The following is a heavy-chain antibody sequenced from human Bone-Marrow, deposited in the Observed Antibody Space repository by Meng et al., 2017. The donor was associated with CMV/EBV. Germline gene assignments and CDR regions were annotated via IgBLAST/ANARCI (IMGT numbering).Heavy chain of an antibody. V-gene: IGHV1-58*01. CDR1: GFTFTSSA. J-gene: IGHJ4*02. D-gene: IGHD3-16*01. CDR3: AADFGGCDNTRCHRSDY. CDR2: IVVDSGNT. Sequence: SVKVSCKASGFTFTSSAVQWVRQARGQRLEWIGWIVVDSGNTNYAQKFQERLTITRDMSTTTAYMELSSLRSEDTAVYYCAADFGGCDNTRCHRSDYWGQGKAVNVTS.